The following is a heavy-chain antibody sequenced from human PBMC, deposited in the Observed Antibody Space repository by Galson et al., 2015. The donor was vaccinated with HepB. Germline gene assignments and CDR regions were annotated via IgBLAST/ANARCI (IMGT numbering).Heavy chain of an antibody. CDR1: GYTFTSYA. D-gene: IGHD3-22*01. Sequence: SVKVSCKASGYTFTSYAMHWVRQAPGQRLEWMGWINAGNGNTKYSQKFQGRVTITRDTSASTAYMELSSLRSEDTAIYYCAREEYDSSGYYYMGNAFDLWGQGTMVTVSS. CDR2: INAGNGNT. CDR3: AREEYDSSGYYYMGNAFDL. V-gene: IGHV1-3*01. J-gene: IGHJ3*01.